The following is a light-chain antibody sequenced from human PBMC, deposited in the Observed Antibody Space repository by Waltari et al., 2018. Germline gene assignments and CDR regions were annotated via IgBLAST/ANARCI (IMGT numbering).Light chain of an antibody. CDR3: LQYESEPFT. CDR2: VAS. J-gene: IGKJ3*01. V-gene: IGKV1-17*01. Sequence: DIKMTQSPSSLSAPVGDGVTITCRASQDISNFLSWYQQKPGKPPKRLISVASSLESGVPSRFRGSGSGTEFTLTITSLQPEDFAPYFCLQYESEPFTFGPGTKLDIK. CDR1: QDISNF.